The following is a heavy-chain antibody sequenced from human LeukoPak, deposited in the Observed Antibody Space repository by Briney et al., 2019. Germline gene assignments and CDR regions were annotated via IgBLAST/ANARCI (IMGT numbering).Heavy chain of an antibody. Sequence: SETLSLTCTVSGYSISSDYYWGWIRQPPGKGLEWIGSFYHSRSTYYNPSLKSRVTISVDTSKNQFSLMLSSVTAADTAVYYCVRFSGYSSSYFFDYWGQGTLVTVSS. CDR1: GYSISSDYY. CDR3: VRFSGYSSSYFFDY. V-gene: IGHV4-38-2*02. CDR2: FYHSRST. D-gene: IGHD6-6*01. J-gene: IGHJ4*02.